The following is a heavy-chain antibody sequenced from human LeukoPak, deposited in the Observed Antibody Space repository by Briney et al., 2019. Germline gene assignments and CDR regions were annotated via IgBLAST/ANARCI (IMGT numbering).Heavy chain of an antibody. CDR1: GGSFSGYY. CDR3: ARDPY. J-gene: IGHJ4*02. Sequence: SETLSLTCAVYGGSFSGYYWSWVRQSPGKGLEWFGEIHHTGNTNYNPSLKSRATISIDKSKNQFSLQLNSVTAADTAVYYCARDPYWGQGTLVTVSS. CDR2: IHHTGNT. V-gene: IGHV4-34*01.